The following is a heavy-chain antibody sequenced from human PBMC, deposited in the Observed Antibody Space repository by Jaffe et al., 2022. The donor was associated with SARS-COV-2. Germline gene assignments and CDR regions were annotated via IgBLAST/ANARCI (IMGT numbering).Heavy chain of an antibody. Sequence: QVQLQESGPGLVKPSETLSLTCTVSGGSISSYYWSWIRQPPGKGLEWIGYIYYSGSTNYNPSLRSRVTISIDTSKNQFSLNLTSVTAADTAVYYCAREGSSSANWFDPWGQGTLVTVSS. CDR2: IYYSGST. V-gene: IGHV4-59*01. D-gene: IGHD6-6*01. CDR1: GGSISSYY. J-gene: IGHJ5*02. CDR3: AREGSSSANWFDP.